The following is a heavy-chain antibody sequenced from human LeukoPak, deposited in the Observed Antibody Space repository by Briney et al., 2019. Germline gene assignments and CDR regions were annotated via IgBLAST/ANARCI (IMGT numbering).Heavy chain of an antibody. Sequence: GGSLRLSCAASGFAVSSNYMSWVRQAPGKGLEWVSSISSSSSYIYYADSVKGRFTISRDNAKNSLYLQMNSLRAEDTAVYYCARDWHTGGTAAAGEEGYWGQGTLVTVSS. D-gene: IGHD6-13*01. CDR3: ARDWHTGGTAAAGEEGY. CDR1: GFAVSSNY. J-gene: IGHJ4*02. V-gene: IGHV3-21*01. CDR2: ISSSSSYI.